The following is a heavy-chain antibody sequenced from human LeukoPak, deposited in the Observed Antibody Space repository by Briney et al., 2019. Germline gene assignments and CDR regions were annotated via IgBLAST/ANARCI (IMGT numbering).Heavy chain of an antibody. J-gene: IGHJ6*03. CDR1: GFTVSSNY. Sequence: PGGSLRLSCAASGFTVSSNYMSWVRQAPGKGLEWVSVIYSGGSTYYADSVKGRFTISRDNSKNTLYLQMNSLRAEDTAVYYCARVVGDILGAYYYYYYMDVWGKGTTVTISS. CDR2: IYSGGST. D-gene: IGHD3-9*01. CDR3: ARVVGDILGAYYYYYYMDV. V-gene: IGHV3-53*01.